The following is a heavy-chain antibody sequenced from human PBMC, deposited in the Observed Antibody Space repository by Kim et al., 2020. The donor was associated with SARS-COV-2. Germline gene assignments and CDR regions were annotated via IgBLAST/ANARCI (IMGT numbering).Heavy chain of an antibody. Sequence: SETLSLTCAVYGGSFSGYYWSWIRQPPGKGLEWIGEINHSGSTNYNPSLKSRVTISVDTSKNQFSLKLSSVTAADTAVYYCARIVPIYYYGSGSGKASRDYWGQGTLVTVSS. CDR1: GGSFSGYY. CDR2: INHSGST. D-gene: IGHD3-10*01. V-gene: IGHV4-34*01. CDR3: ARIVPIYYYGSGSGKASRDY. J-gene: IGHJ4*02.